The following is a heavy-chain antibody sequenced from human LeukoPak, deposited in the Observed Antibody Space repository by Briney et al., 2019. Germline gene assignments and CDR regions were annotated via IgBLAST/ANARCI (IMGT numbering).Heavy chain of an antibody. D-gene: IGHD1-26*01. CDR1: GYTFTGYY. CDR3: ARTRFGAGAIGY. V-gene: IGHV1-2*02. CDR2: INPNSGGT. Sequence: ASVKVSCKASGYTFTGYYMHWVRQAPGQGLEWMGWINPNSGGTNYAQKFQGRVTMTRNTSISTAYMELSSLRSEDTAVYYCARTRFGAGAIGYWGQGTLVTVSS. J-gene: IGHJ4*02.